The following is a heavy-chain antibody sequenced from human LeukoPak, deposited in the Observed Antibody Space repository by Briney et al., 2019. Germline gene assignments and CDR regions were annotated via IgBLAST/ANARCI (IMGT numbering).Heavy chain of an antibody. J-gene: IGHJ6*03. D-gene: IGHD3-9*01. CDR3: ARDKYFDPTYYFYYMDV. V-gene: IGHV3-23*01. Sequence: GGSLRLSCAASGFTFSSYAMSWVRQAPGKGLEWVSAISGSGGSTYYADSVKGRFTISRDNSKNTLYLQMNSLRAEDTAVYYCARDKYFDPTYYFYYMDVWGKGTTVTVSS. CDR1: GFTFSSYA. CDR2: ISGSGGST.